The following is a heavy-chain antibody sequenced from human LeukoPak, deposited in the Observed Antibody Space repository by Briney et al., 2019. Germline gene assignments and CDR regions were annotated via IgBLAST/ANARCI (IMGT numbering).Heavy chain of an antibody. V-gene: IGHV4-34*01. CDR3: ARRFYYLDY. CDR2: INHSGST. J-gene: IGHJ4*02. Sequence: RSSETLSLTCAVYGGSFSGYYWSWIRQPPGKGLEWIGEINHSGSTNYNLSLKSRVTISVDTSKKQFSLKLSSVTAADTAVYYCARRFYYLDYWGQGALVTVSS. CDR1: GGSFSGYY.